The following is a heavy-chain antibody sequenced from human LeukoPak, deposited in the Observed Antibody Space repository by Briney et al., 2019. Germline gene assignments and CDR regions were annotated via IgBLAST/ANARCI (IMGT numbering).Heavy chain of an antibody. D-gene: IGHD1-1*01. CDR1: GYSFTSYW. CDR3: ARHYHWYEGAYYYGMDV. Sequence: GESLQISYKGSGYSFTSYWIGWGRQMPGKGLGWMGIIYPGDSDTRYSPSFQGQVTISADKSNNTAYLQCSSLKASDTPMYYCARHYHWYEGAYYYGMDVWGQGTPVTVSS. CDR2: IYPGDSDT. J-gene: IGHJ6*02. V-gene: IGHV5-51*01.